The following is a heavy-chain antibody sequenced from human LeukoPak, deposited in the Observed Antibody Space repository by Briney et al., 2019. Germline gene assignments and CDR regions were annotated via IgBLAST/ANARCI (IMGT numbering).Heavy chain of an antibody. CDR3: ARKNPELDYYYYYMDV. J-gene: IGHJ6*03. Sequence: NPGGSLRLSCAASGFTFSSYSMNWVRQAPGKGLEWVSFISSSSSYIYYADSVKGRFTISRDNAKNSLYLQMNSLRAEDTAVYYCARKNPELDYYYYYMDVWGKGTTVTVSS. V-gene: IGHV3-21*01. CDR2: ISSSSSYI. CDR1: GFTFSSYS. D-gene: IGHD1-14*01.